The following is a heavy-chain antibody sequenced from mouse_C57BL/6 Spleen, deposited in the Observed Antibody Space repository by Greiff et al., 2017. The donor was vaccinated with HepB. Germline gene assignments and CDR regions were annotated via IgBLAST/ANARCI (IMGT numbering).Heavy chain of an antibody. Sequence: VQLVESGAELVKPGASVKMSCKASGYTFTTYPIEWMKQNHGKSLEWIGNFHPYNDDTKYNEKFKGKATLTVEKSSSTVYLELSRLTSDDSAVYYCARGLYDGYYAMDYWGQGTSVTVSS. CDR2: FHPYNDDT. CDR3: ARGLYDGYYAMDY. D-gene: IGHD2-3*01. J-gene: IGHJ4*01. V-gene: IGHV1-47*01. CDR1: GYTFTTYP.